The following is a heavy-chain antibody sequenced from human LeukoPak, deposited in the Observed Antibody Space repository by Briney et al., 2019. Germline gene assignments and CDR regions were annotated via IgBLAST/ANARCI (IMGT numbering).Heavy chain of an antibody. V-gene: IGHV4-4*02. D-gene: IGHD2-2*01. J-gene: IGHJ5*02. CDR1: GDSINYNNW. CDR3: ARGVVPGAVVGFDP. Sequence: SGTLSLTCTVSGDSINYNNWWSWVRQPPGKGLEWIGEIYYDGGTNYNPSLKSRVTISVDKSKNQVSLNLISVTAADTAVYYCARGVVPGAVVGFDPWGQGTLVTVSS. CDR2: IYYDGGT.